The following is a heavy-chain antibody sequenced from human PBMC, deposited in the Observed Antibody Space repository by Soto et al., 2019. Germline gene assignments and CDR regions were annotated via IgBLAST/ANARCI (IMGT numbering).Heavy chain of an antibody. CDR3: ARGWHRGAHFGY. V-gene: IGHV3-48*03. J-gene: IGHJ4*02. Sequence: EVQLVESGGGLVQPGGSLRLSCEASGFTFSNDEMSWVRQAPGKAPEWIAYIQNVGSPIFYADSVRGRFTISRDNAKNSLYLQLSSLTAEDTAVYYSARGWHRGAHFGYWGQGALVTVSS. CDR1: GFTFSNDE. CDR2: IQNVGSPI.